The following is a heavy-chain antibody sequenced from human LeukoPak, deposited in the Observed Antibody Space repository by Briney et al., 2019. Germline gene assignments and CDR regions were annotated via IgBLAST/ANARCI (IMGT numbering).Heavy chain of an antibody. CDR3: VFDSSGYPYFDY. J-gene: IGHJ4*02. D-gene: IGHD3-22*01. V-gene: IGHV1-46*01. CDR2: INPSGGST. Sequence: ASVKVSCKASGYTFTSYYMHWVRQAPGQGLEWMGIINPSGGSTSYAQKFQGRVTITTDESTSTAYMELSSLRSEDTAVYYCVFDSSGYPYFDYWGQGTLVTVSS. CDR1: GYTFTSYY.